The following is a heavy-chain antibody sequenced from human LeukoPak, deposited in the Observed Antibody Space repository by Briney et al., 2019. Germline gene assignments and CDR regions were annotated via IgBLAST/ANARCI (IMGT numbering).Heavy chain of an antibody. CDR1: GGSISSGSYY. CDR2: IYTSGST. D-gene: IGHD3-10*01. Sequence: PSETLSLTCTVSGGSISSGSYYWGWIRQPAGKGLEWIGRIYTSGSTNYNPSLKGRVTISVDTSKNQFSLKLSSVTAADTAVYYCARGSGSYIYYYYYMDVWGKGTTVTISS. J-gene: IGHJ6*03. CDR3: ARGSGSYIYYYYYMDV. V-gene: IGHV4-61*02.